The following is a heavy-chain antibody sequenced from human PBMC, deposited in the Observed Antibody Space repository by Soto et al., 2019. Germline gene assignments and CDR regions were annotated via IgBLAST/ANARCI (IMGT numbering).Heavy chain of an antibody. CDR2: ISASAGTT. CDR1: GFTFSFYA. Sequence: EVQLLESGGGLVQPGGSLRLSCATSGFTFSFYAMSWVRQAPGAGLEWVSDISASAGTTHYADSVKGRFTISRDNAKSTRYLQMNSLRAEDTAVYYCAKDFGYGDFVGPFDTWGQGTLVTVSS. J-gene: IGHJ5*02. D-gene: IGHD3-16*01. V-gene: IGHV3-23*01. CDR3: AKDFGYGDFVGPFDT.